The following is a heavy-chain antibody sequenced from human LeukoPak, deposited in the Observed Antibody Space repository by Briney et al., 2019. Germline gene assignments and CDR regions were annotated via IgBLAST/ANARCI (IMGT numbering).Heavy chain of an antibody. D-gene: IGHD1-26*01. CDR2: IYYSGST. V-gene: IGHV4-39*01. Sequence: SETLSLTCTVSGASVSGSAYYWGWIRQPPGKGLEWIGNIYYSGSTYYNESLESRVTISIDTSKNQFSLKLNSVTAADTAMYYCAKSGGYGLIDYWGQGTLVTVSS. J-gene: IGHJ4*02. CDR3: AKSGGYGLIDY. CDR1: GASVSGSAYY.